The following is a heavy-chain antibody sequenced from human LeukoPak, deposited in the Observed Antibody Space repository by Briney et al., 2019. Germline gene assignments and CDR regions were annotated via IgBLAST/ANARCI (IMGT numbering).Heavy chain of an antibody. CDR2: ISGSGGST. D-gene: IGHD2-15*01. V-gene: IGHV3-23*01. CDR1: GFTFSSYA. Sequence: GGSLRLSCAASGFTFSSYAMSWVRQAPGKGLEWVSAISGSGGSTYYADSVKGRFTISRDNSKNTLYLQMNSLRTEDTALYYCAKDVGYCSGGSCYSPSYYMDVWGKGTTVTVSS. CDR3: AKDVGYCSGGSCYSPSYYMDV. J-gene: IGHJ6*03.